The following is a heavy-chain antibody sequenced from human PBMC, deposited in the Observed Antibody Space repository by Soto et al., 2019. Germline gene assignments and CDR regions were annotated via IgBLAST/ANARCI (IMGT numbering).Heavy chain of an antibody. J-gene: IGHJ4*02. D-gene: IGHD6-13*01. V-gene: IGHV3-23*01. CDR2: ISGSGGST. CDR3: AKAFSWYDY. CDR1: GFTFSSYA. Sequence: GSLILSCAASGFTFSSYAMNWVRQAPGKGLEWVSGISGSGGSTYYADSVKGRFTISRDNSKNTLYLQMSSLRAEDTAVYYCAKAFSWYDYWGQGTLVSVSS.